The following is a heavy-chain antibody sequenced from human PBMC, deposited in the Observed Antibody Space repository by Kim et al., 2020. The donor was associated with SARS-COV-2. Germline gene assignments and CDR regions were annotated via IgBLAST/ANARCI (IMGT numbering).Heavy chain of an antibody. CDR1: GFTFSSYA. J-gene: IGHJ6*02. D-gene: IGHD1-26*01. CDR3: AKSHRWELRFQGMDV. V-gene: IGHV3-23*01. Sequence: GGSLRLSCAASGFTFSSYAMSWVRQAPGKGLEWVSAISGSGGSTYYADSVKGRFTISRDNSKNTLYLQMNSLRAEDTAVYYCAKSHRWELRFQGMDVWGQGTTVTVSS. CDR2: ISGSGGST.